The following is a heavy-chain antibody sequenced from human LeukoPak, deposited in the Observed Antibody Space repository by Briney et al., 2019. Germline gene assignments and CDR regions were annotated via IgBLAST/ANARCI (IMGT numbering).Heavy chain of an antibody. Sequence: PGRSLRLSCAASGFTFDDYAMHWVRQAPGKGLEWVSGISWNSGSIGYADSVKGRFTISRDNSKNTLYLQMNSLRAEDTAVYYCAKDRVGASPLDYWGQGTLVTVSS. CDR2: ISWNSGSI. CDR1: GFTFDDYA. D-gene: IGHD1-26*01. CDR3: AKDRVGASPLDY. V-gene: IGHV3-9*01. J-gene: IGHJ4*02.